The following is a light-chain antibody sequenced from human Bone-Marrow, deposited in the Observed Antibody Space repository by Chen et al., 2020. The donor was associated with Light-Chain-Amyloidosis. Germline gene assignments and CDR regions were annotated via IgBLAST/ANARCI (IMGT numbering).Light chain of an antibody. J-gene: IGLJ3*02. Sequence: SYVLTQPSSVSVAPVQTATIACGGKNIGSTSVQWYQQTPGQAPLLVVYDDSVRPSGIPDRLSGSNSGYTATLTISRVEAGDEADYYRQVWDRSSDRPVFGGGTKLTVL. CDR2: DDS. CDR3: QVWDRSSDRPV. CDR1: NIGSTS. V-gene: IGLV3-21*02.